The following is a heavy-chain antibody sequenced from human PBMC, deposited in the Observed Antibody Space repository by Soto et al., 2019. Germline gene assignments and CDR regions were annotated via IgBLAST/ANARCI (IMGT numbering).Heavy chain of an antibody. CDR2: IYTSGST. D-gene: IGHD6-6*01. V-gene: IGHV4-4*07. J-gene: IGHJ6*02. CDR1: GGSISSYY. CDR3: ARGTEVSRIAARPQGYYDMDV. Sequence: SETLSLTCTVSGGSISSYYWSWIRQPAGKGLEWIGRIYTSGSTNYNPSLKSRVTMSVDTSKNQFSLKLSSVTAADTAVYYCARGTEVSRIAARPQGYYDMDVWGQGTSVTVSS.